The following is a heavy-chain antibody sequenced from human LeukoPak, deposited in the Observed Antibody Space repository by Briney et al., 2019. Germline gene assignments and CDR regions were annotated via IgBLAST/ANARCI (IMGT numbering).Heavy chain of an antibody. Sequence: PSETLSLTCAVSGGSISSSNWWSWVRQPPGKGLEWIGEIYHSGSTNYNPSLKSRVTISVDKSKNQFSLKLSSVTAADTAVYYCARSPESDSGDYYFDYWGQGTLVTVSS. CDR2: IYHSGST. CDR1: GGSISSSNW. V-gene: IGHV4-4*02. CDR3: ARSPESDSGDYYFDY. D-gene: IGHD2-21*01. J-gene: IGHJ4*02.